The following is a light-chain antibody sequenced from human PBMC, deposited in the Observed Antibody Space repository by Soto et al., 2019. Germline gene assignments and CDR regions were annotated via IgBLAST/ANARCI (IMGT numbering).Light chain of an antibody. Sequence: EIVLTQSPGTLSLSPGERATLSCRASQRVSGSYLAWYQQKPGQAPRLLISAASSRATGIPDRFSGSGSGTDFTLTISRLEPEDFAVYYCQQYGSSPPLTFGQGTRLEIK. V-gene: IGKV3-20*01. CDR1: QRVSGSY. J-gene: IGKJ5*01. CDR2: AAS. CDR3: QQYGSSPPLT.